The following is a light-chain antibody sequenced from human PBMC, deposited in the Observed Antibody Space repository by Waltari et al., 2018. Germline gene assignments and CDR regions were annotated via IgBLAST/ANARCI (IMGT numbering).Light chain of an antibody. V-gene: IGKV1-39*01. CDR3: QQSYSTPPFT. CDR2: ASS. CDR1: QSISSY. Sequence: EIQMTQSPSSLSASVGDRVTITCRASQSISSYLNWFQQKPGKAPKLLIYASSSLQSGVPSRFSGSGSETDFTLTISSLQPEDFATYYCQQSYSTPPFTFGPGTKVDIK. J-gene: IGKJ3*01.